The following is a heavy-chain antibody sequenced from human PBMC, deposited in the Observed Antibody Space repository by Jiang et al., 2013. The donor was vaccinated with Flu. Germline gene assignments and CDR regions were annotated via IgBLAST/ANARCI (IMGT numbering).Heavy chain of an antibody. CDR3: AKDLDLFCAADCSVFES. Sequence: LLEVWGRRGPAWEVPETLLCSLWIHLQNFGMHWVRQAPGKGLEWVAVISFDGNHKFYANSVKGRFTISRDNSKNTLYLQMNSLRAADTAVYFCAKDLDLFCAADCSVFESWGQGTRVTVSS. J-gene: IGHJ4*02. V-gene: IGHV3-30*18. D-gene: IGHD2-21*01. CDR1: IHLQNFG. CDR2: ISFDGNHK.